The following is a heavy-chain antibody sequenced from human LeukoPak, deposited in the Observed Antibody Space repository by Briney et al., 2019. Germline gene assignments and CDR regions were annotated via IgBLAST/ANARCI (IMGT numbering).Heavy chain of an antibody. CDR2: ISYDGSNK. CDR3: ARALYYYDSSGYYSLGY. Sequence: GGSLRLSCAASGFTFSSYAMPWVRQAPGKGLEWVAVISYDGSNKYYADSVKGRFTISRDNSKNTLYLQMNSLRAEDTAVYYCARALYYYDSSGYYSLGYWGQGTLVTVSS. J-gene: IGHJ4*02. V-gene: IGHV3-30*04. CDR1: GFTFSSYA. D-gene: IGHD3-22*01.